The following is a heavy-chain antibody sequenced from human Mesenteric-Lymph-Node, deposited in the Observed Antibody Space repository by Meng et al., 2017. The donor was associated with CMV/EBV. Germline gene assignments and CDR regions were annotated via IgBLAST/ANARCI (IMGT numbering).Heavy chain of an antibody. CDR1: GFTFSDYY. D-gene: IGHD1-26*01. J-gene: IGHJ4*02. CDR3: ARDGFIVGTTTSVPGY. Sequence: GESLKISCAASGFTFSDYYMSWIRQAPGKGPEWVSYISSSGSTIYYADSVKGRFTISRDNAKNSLYLQMNSLRAEDTAVYYCARDGFIVGTTTSVPGYWGQGTLVTVSS. V-gene: IGHV3-11*01. CDR2: ISSSGSTI.